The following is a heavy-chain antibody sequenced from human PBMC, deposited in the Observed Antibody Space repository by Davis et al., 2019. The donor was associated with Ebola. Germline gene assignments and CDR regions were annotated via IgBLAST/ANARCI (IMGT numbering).Heavy chain of an antibody. V-gene: IGHV1-18*01. D-gene: IGHD6-13*01. CDR2: MNPYSGNT. J-gene: IGHJ4*02. Sequence: AASVKVSCKASGYTFTTFGISWVRQAPGQGLEWMGGMNPYSGNTNYAQKLQGRVTVTTDTSTSTAYMELRSLRSDDTAVYYCARDPSYSSSWYYFDYWGQGTLVTVSS. CDR1: GYTFTTFG. CDR3: ARDPSYSSSWYYFDY.